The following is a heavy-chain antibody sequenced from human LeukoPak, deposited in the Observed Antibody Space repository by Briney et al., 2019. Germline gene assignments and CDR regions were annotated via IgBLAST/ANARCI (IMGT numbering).Heavy chain of an antibody. CDR2: IKQDGSEK. D-gene: IGHD6-19*01. Sequence: GGSLRLSCAASGFTFSSYWMSWVRQAPGKGLEWVANIKQDGSEKYYVDSVKGRFTISRDNAKNSLYLQMNSLRAEDTAVYYCARAAYSSGWYTGGALGAFDIWGQGTMVTVSS. V-gene: IGHV3-7*01. J-gene: IGHJ3*02. CDR1: GFTFSSYW. CDR3: ARAAYSSGWYTGGALGAFDI.